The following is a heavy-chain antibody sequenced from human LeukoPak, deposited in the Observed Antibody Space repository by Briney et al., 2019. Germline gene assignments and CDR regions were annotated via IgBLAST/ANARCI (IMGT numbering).Heavy chain of an antibody. CDR2: ISANNGEI. D-gene: IGHD2-2*01. Sequence: ASVKVSCKASGYTFTNYGISWVRQAPGQGLEWMSWISANNGEIRYAQNFQGRVTMTTDTSTTTAYMELRSLRSDDTAVYYCARVPPSAHQLFCSDDWGQGTQVTVSS. CDR1: GYTFTNYG. CDR3: ARVPPSAHQLFCSDD. J-gene: IGHJ4*02. V-gene: IGHV1-18*04.